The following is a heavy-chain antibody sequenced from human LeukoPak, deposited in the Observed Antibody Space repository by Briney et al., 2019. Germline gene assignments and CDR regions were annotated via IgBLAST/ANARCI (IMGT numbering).Heavy chain of an antibody. CDR3: ARSKYGSGSYYDY. D-gene: IGHD3-10*01. Sequence: GGSLRLSCAASGFTFSRYGMHWVRQAPGKGLEWVAVIWYDGSNKYYADSVKGRFTISRDNSKNTLYLQMNSLRAEDTAVYYCARSKYGSGSYYDYRGQGTLVTVSS. J-gene: IGHJ4*02. V-gene: IGHV3-33*01. CDR2: IWYDGSNK. CDR1: GFTFSRYG.